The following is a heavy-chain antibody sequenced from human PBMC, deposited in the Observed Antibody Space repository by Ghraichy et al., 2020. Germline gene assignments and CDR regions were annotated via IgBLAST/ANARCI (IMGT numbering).Heavy chain of an antibody. Sequence: GGSLRLSCAASGFTFSSYWMSWVRQAPGKGLEWVANIKQDGSEKYYVDSVKGRFTISRDNAKNSLYLQMNSLRAEDTAVYYCAREGSGSYLSRGLDYWGQGTLVTVSS. CDR2: IKQDGSEK. V-gene: IGHV3-7*03. D-gene: IGHD1-26*01. CDR1: GFTFSSYW. J-gene: IGHJ4*02. CDR3: AREGSGSYLSRGLDY.